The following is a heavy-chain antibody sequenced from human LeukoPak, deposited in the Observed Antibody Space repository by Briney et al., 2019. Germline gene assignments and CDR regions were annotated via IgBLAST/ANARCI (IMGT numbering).Heavy chain of an antibody. Sequence: SETLSLTCTVSGYSISSGYYWGWIRQPPGKGLEWIGSIYHSGSTYYNPSLKSRVTISVDTSKNQFSLKLSSVTAADTAVYYCARADYYDSSGQSDAFDIWGQGTMVTVSS. V-gene: IGHV4-38-2*02. CDR3: ARADYYDSSGQSDAFDI. CDR2: IYHSGST. CDR1: GYSISSGYY. D-gene: IGHD3-22*01. J-gene: IGHJ3*02.